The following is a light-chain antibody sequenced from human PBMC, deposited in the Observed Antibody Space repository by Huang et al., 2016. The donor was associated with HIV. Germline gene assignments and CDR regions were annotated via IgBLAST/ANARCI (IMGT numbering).Light chain of an antibody. Sequence: EIVMTQSPVTPSVSPGERATLSCKASQSVSNNLAWYQQKPGQAPRLLIYGASTRATGIPARFRGSGSGTEFTLTISSLESEDFAVYYCQQYNNWPPWTFGQGTKVEIK. CDR2: GAS. CDR3: QQYNNWPPWT. J-gene: IGKJ1*01. CDR1: QSVSNN. V-gene: IGKV3-15*01.